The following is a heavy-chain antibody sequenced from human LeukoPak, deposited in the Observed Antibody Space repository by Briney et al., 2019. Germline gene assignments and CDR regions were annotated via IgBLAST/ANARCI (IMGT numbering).Heavy chain of an antibody. D-gene: IGHD1-26*01. CDR2: ISGSGGST. V-gene: IGHV3-23*01. J-gene: IGHJ4*02. CDR3: AKDGPRGSYYPGYFDY. CDR1: GFTFSSYA. Sequence: GGSLRLSCAASGFTFSSYAMSWVRQAPGKGLEWVSAISGSGGSTYYADSVKGRFTISRGNSKNTLYLQMNSLRAEDTAVYYCAKDGPRGSYYPGYFDYWGQGTLVTVSS.